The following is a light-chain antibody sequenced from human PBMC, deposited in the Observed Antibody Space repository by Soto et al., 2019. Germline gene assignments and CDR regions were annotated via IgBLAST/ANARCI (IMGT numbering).Light chain of an antibody. CDR2: DAS. V-gene: IGKV1-5*01. CDR1: QSISSW. Sequence: DIQMTQSPSTLSASVGYRVTITCRASQSISSWLAWYQQKPGKAPKLLIYDASSLESGVPSSFSGSGSGTEFTLTISSLQHDDFATYYCQQYKTFGQGTKVDIK. J-gene: IGKJ1*01. CDR3: QQYKT.